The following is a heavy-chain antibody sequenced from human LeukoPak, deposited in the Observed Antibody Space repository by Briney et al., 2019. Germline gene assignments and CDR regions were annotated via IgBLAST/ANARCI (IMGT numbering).Heavy chain of an antibody. J-gene: IGHJ6*02. CDR3: ARGDYLYGSGSYYNSYYYGMDV. Sequence: GGSLRLSCAASGFTVSSNYMSWVRQAPGKGLECVSIFYSGGYIYYAESVKGRFSISGDNSKNTVYLQMNSLRAEDTAVYYCARGDYLYGSGSYYNSYYYGMDVWGQGTTVTVSS. CDR2: FYSGGYI. CDR1: GFTVSSNY. D-gene: IGHD3-10*01. V-gene: IGHV3-66*01.